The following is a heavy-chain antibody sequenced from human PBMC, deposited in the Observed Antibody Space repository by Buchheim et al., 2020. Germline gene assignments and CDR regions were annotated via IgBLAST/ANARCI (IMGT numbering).Heavy chain of an antibody. CDR2: LYYSGST. J-gene: IGHJ4*02. Sequence: QVQLQESGPGLVKPSETLSLTCTVSGGSISSYYWSWIRQPPGKGLEWIGYLYYSGSTNYNPSLKSRFTISVDTSKNQLYLKLSSVTAADTAVYYCARHTPDDYSTFDYWGQGTL. D-gene: IGHD2-15*01. V-gene: IGHV4-59*08. CDR1: GGSISSYY. CDR3: ARHTPDDYSTFDY.